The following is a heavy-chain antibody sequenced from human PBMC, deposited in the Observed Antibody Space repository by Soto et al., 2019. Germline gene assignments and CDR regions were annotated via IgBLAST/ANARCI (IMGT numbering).Heavy chain of an antibody. Sequence: EVQLVESGGGLVQPGGSLRLSCAASGFSISDCSMNWVRRAPGKGLEWISYISTNNDAIYYADSVKGRFTISRDNAKNSLYLQMNSLRGEDTALYYCASVLGSRRSGSYPSYWGQGTLVTVSS. CDR1: GFSISDCS. V-gene: IGHV3-48*01. D-gene: IGHD3-10*01. CDR2: ISTNNDAI. J-gene: IGHJ4*02. CDR3: ASVLGSRRSGSYPSY.